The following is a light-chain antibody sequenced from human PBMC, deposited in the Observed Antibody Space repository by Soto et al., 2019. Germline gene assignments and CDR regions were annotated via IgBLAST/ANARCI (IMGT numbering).Light chain of an antibody. Sequence: QSVLAQPPSASGTPGQRVTISCSGSTSNVGSNLASWYQQPPGSAPKLLIYNDYERPSGVPDRFSGSKSGTSASLGISGLRSEDEADYFCAVWDDSLSGVVFGGGTKLTVL. CDR3: AVWDDSLSGVV. CDR2: NDY. CDR1: TSNVGSNL. V-gene: IGLV1-47*02. J-gene: IGLJ2*01.